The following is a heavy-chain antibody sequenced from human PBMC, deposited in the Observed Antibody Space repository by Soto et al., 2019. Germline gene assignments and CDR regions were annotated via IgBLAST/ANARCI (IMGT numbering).Heavy chain of an antibody. Sequence: GGSLRLSCAASGFTFSSYGMHWVRQAPGKGLEWVAVISYDGSNKYYADSVKGRFTISRDNSKNTLYLQMNSLRAEDTAVYYCAKGEVRATTWGQGTLVTVSS. D-gene: IGHD1-26*01. CDR3: AKGEVRATT. CDR1: GFTFSSYG. V-gene: IGHV3-30*18. CDR2: ISYDGSNK. J-gene: IGHJ4*02.